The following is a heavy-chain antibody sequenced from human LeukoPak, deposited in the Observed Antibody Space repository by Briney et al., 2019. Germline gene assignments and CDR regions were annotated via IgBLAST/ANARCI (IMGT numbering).Heavy chain of an antibody. D-gene: IGHD1-14*01. CDR1: GFTFSTYW. J-gene: IGHJ4*02. CDR3: ARDFSRNTGDY. V-gene: IGHV3-7*01. Sequence: GGSLRLSCAASGFTFSTYWMSWFRQAPTKGLEWVANIKGDGSDKSYVDSVKGRITISRDNAKNSLYLQMNSLRAEDTAVYYCARDFSRNTGDYWGQGTLVTVSS. CDR2: IKGDGSDK.